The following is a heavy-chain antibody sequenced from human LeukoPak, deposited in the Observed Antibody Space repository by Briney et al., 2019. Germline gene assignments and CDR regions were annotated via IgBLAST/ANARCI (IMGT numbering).Heavy chain of an antibody. CDR2: VDPEDGET. V-gene: IGHV1-69-2*01. Sequence: ATVKISCKVSGYTFTDYYMHWLQQAPGKGLEWMGLVDPEDGETIYAEKFQGRVTITADTSTDTAYMELSSLRSEDTAVYYCATRGKVAARPPRYYYYMDVWGKGTTVTVSS. D-gene: IGHD6-6*01. J-gene: IGHJ6*03. CDR1: GYTFTDYY. CDR3: ATRGKVAARPPRYYYYMDV.